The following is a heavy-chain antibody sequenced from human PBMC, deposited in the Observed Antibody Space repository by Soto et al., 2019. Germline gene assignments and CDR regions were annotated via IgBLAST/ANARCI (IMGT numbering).Heavy chain of an antibody. V-gene: IGHV4-4*09. CDR2: IYRSGST. J-gene: IGHJ6*03. CDR1: GDSVRNQY. CDR3: ARTLDYGHMDV. D-gene: IGHD3-16*01. Sequence: SETLSLTCTVSGDSVRNQYWSWIRRPPGRGLEWIGYIYRSGSTKYNPSLKSRLTISVDTSKNQFSLRLSSVTAADTAVYYCARTLDYGHMDVWGKGTTVTVSS.